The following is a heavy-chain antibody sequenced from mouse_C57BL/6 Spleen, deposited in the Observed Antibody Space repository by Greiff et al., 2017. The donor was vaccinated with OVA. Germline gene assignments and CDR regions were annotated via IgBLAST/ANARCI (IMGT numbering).Heavy chain of an antibody. D-gene: IGHD2-2*01. V-gene: IGHV1-9*01. Sequence: QVQLQQSGAELMKPGASVKLSCKATGYTFTGYWIEWVKQRPGHGLEWIGEILPGIGSTNSNEKFKGKATFTADTSSNTSYMQLSSLTTEYSAIYYCARLVTDYAMDYWGQGTSVTVSS. CDR2: ILPGIGST. J-gene: IGHJ4*01. CDR1: GYTFTGYW. CDR3: ARLVTDYAMDY.